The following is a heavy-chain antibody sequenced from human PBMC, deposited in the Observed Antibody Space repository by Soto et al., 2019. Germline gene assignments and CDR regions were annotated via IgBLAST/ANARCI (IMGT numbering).Heavy chain of an antibody. CDR2: IYYSGST. J-gene: IGHJ4*02. CDR1: GGSISSGGYY. CDR3: ASKYYGSGSEYYFDY. V-gene: IGHV4-31*03. Sequence: QVQLQESGPGLVKPSQTLSLTCTVSGGSISSGGYYWSWIRQHPGKGLEWIGYIYYSGSTYYNPSPKSRVTISVDTSKNQFSLKLSSVTAADTAVYYCASKYYGSGSEYYFDYWGQGTLVTVSS. D-gene: IGHD3-10*01.